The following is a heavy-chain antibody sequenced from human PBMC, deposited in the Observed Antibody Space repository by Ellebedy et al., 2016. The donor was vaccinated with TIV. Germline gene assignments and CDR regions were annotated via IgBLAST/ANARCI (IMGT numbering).Heavy chain of an antibody. CDR3: ASRPNGDYHFLDY. Sequence: PGGSLRLSCAASGLTVSSKYMSWVRQAPGKGLEWVSIIYSAGATYYADSVKGRFTISRDNSKNTLYLQMNSLRAEETAVYYCASRPNGDYHFLDYWGQGTLVTVSS. CDR1: GLTVSSKY. D-gene: IGHD4-17*01. V-gene: IGHV3-66*01. CDR2: IYSAGAT. J-gene: IGHJ4*02.